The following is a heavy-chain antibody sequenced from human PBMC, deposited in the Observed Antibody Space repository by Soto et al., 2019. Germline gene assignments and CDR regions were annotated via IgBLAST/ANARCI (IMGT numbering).Heavy chain of an antibody. CDR2: IWYDGSNK. CDR3: ARDGGCRDGYTVGCNWFDP. V-gene: IGHV3-33*01. CDR1: GFTFSSYD. J-gene: IGHJ5*02. D-gene: IGHD5-12*01. Sequence: GGSLRLSCAASGFTFSSYDMHWVRQAPGKGLEWVAVIWYDGSNKYYADSVKGRFTISRDNSKNTLYLQMNSLRAEDTAVYYCARDGGCRDGYTVGCNWFDPWGQGTLVTVSS.